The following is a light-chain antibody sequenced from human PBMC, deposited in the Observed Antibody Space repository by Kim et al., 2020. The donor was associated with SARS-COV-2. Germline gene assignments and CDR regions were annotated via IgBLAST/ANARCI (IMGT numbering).Light chain of an antibody. J-gene: IGKJ4*01. CDR2: DAS. Sequence: VSPGQRATLSCRASQSVSRHLAWYQQTPGQVPRLLIYDASTRATGIAARFSGSGSATEFTLTISSLQSEDFAVYYCQQYNNWPLTFGGGTKVDIK. CDR1: QSVSRH. V-gene: IGKV3-15*01. CDR3: QQYNNWPLT.